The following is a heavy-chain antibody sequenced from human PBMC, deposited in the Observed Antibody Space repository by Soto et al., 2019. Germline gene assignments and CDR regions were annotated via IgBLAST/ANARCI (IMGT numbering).Heavy chain of an antibody. CDR3: ARDLGGCSAGSCRYNWLDS. J-gene: IGHJ5*01. CDR1: GDTFTNYA. D-gene: IGHD2-15*01. CDR2: IIPFYGTA. Sequence: QVQLVQSGAEVKKPGSSVKVSCKASGDTFTNYAISWVRQAPGQGLEWMGGIIPFYGTAHYAQKFQDRVTIIADTSTSTADMALSSLRPEDTAVYSCARDLGGCSAGSCRYNWLDSWGQGNLVTVSS. V-gene: IGHV1-69*06.